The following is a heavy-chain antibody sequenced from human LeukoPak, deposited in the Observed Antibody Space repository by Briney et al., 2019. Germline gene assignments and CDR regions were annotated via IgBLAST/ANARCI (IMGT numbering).Heavy chain of an antibody. V-gene: IGHV3-13*01. D-gene: IGHD6-19*01. CDR2: IGTAGDT. Sequence: GGSLRLSCAASGFTSSSYDMHWVRQATGKGLEWVSAIGTAGDTYYPGSVKGRFTISRENAKNSLYLQMNSLRAGDTAVYYCARGRKAVAEYYFDYWGQGTLVTVSS. CDR3: ARGRKAVAEYYFDY. J-gene: IGHJ4*02. CDR1: GFTSSSYD.